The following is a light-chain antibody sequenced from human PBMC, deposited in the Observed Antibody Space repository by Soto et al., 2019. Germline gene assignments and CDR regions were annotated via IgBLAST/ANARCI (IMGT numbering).Light chain of an antibody. V-gene: IGLV2-14*01. CDR2: DVS. CDR3: SSYASSRDVL. J-gene: IGLJ2*01. CDR1: SSDVGGYNF. Sequence: QSVLTQPDSVSGSPGQSITISCTGTSSDVGGYNFVSWYQQYPGKAPKLMIYDVSNRPSGVSNRFSGSKSGNTASLAISGLQAEDEADYYCSSYASSRDVLFGGGTKVTVL.